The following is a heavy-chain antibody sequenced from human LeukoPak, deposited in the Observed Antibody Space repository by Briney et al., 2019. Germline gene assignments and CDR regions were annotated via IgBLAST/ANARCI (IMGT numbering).Heavy chain of an antibody. D-gene: IGHD3-10*01. CDR1: GFTFSSYW. CDR2: INHNGNVN. CDR3: GRGVGWDV. Sequence: GGSLRLSCAASGFTFSSYWMNWARQAPGKGLEWVASINHNGNVNYYVDSVKGRFTISRDNAKNSLYLQMSNLRAGDTAVYFCGRGVGWDVGGQGATVTVSS. V-gene: IGHV3-7*03. J-gene: IGHJ6*02.